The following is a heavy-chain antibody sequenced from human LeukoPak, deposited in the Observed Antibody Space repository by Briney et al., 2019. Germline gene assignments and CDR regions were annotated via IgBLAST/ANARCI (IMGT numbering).Heavy chain of an antibody. CDR3: ARGGIVVVPAAYAFDY. D-gene: IGHD2-2*01. J-gene: IGHJ4*02. Sequence: ASVKVSCKASGYTLTSYYMHWVRQAPGQGLEWMGIINPSGGSTSYAQKFQGRVTMTRDTSTSTVYMELSSLRSEDTAVYYCARGGIVVVPAAYAFDYWGQGTLVTVSS. CDR2: INPSGGST. CDR1: GYTLTSYY. V-gene: IGHV1-46*01.